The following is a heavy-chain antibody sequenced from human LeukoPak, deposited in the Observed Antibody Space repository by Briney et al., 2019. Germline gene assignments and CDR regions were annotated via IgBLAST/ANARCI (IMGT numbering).Heavy chain of an antibody. D-gene: IGHD2-21*01. V-gene: IGHV3-64*01. CDR1: GFTFSSYA. CDR2: ISSNGGST. J-gene: IGHJ4*02. CDR3: ARVSGGAGYSY. Sequence: GGSLRLSCAASGFTFSSYAMRWARQAPGKGLEYVSAISSNGGSTYYANSVKGRFTISRDNSKNTLYLQMGSLRAEDMAVYYCARVSGGAGYSYWGQGTLVTVSS.